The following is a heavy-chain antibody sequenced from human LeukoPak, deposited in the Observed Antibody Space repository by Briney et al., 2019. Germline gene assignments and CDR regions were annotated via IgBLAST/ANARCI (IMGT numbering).Heavy chain of an antibody. Sequence: GGSLKISGKGSGYSSTTYWIGWVRQLPEKGLEWRGIIYPGDSDTRYSPSFQGQVTISADKSISTAYLQWSSLKASDTAMYYCARLYRNYRPSDAFDIWGQGTMVTVSS. CDR3: ARLYRNYRPSDAFDI. CDR1: GYSSTTYW. J-gene: IGHJ3*02. CDR2: IYPGDSDT. V-gene: IGHV5-51*01. D-gene: IGHD5-24*01.